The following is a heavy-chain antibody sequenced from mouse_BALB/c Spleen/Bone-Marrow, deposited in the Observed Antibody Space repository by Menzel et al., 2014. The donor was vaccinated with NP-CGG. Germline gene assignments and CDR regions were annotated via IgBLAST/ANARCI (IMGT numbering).Heavy chain of an antibody. V-gene: IGHV2-2*02. D-gene: IGHD1-1*01. J-gene: IGHJ1*01. CDR3: ARNYYGSSYWYFDV. CDR1: GFSLTSYG. CDR2: IWSGGST. Sequence: QVQLKQSGPGLVQPSQSLSITCTVSGFSLTSYGVHWVRQSPGKGLEWLGVIWSGGSTDYNAAFISRLSISKDNSESQVFFKMNSLQANDTAIYYCARNYYGSSYWYFDVWGAGTTVTVSS.